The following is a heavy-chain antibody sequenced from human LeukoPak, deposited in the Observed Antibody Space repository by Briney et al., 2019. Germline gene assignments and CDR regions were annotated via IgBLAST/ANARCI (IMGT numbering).Heavy chain of an antibody. V-gene: IGHV4-34*01. CDR1: GGSFSGYY. D-gene: IGHD6-13*01. CDR3: ATTLSSSWMPVDY. J-gene: IGHJ4*02. CDR2: INHSGST. Sequence: SETLSLTCAVYGGSFSGYYWSWIRQPPGKGLEWIGEINHSGSTNYNPSLKSRVTISVDTSKNQFSLKLSSVPAADTAVYYCATTLSSSWMPVDYWGQGTLVTVSS.